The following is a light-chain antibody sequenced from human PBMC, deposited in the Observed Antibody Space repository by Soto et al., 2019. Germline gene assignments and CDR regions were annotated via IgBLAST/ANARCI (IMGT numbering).Light chain of an antibody. J-gene: IGKJ1*01. CDR2: GAS. V-gene: IGKV3-20*01. Sequence: EIVLTQSPGTLSLSPGERATLSCRASQSVNSNYLAWYQQKPGQGPRLLMYGASSRATGIPDRFSDSGSGTAFTLTISTLEPEDFAVYYCQHYDNSPRTFGQGTKVEIK. CDR1: QSVNSNY. CDR3: QHYDNSPRT.